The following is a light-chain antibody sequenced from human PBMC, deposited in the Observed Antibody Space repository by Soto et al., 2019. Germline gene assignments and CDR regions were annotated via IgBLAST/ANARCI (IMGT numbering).Light chain of an antibody. Sequence: EIVLTQSPAILSLSPGEIATLSCRASQSVGRYLVWYQQKPGQAPSLLIYDASNRATGVPARFSGSGSGTDFTLTISSLESEDFAVYYCQHRDNWPWTLGQGTKVDIK. CDR3: QHRDNWPWT. CDR1: QSVGRY. CDR2: DAS. J-gene: IGKJ1*01. V-gene: IGKV3-11*01.